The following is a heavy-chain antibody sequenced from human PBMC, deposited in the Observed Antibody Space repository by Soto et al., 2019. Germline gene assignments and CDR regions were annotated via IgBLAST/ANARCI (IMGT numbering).Heavy chain of an antibody. Sequence: ASVKVSCKASGYTFTSYGISWVRQAPGQGLEWMGWISAYNGNTSYAQKLQGRVTMTTDTSTSTAYMELRSLRSDDTAVYYCARDRAGVLRYFDWLLYFDYWGQGTLVTVSS. D-gene: IGHD3-9*01. CDR1: GYTFTSYG. V-gene: IGHV1-18*01. CDR3: ARDRAGVLRYFDWLLYFDY. J-gene: IGHJ4*02. CDR2: ISAYNGNT.